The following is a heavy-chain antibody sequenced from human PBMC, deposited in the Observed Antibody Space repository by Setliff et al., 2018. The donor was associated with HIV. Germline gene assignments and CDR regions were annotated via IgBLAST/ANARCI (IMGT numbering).Heavy chain of an antibody. V-gene: IGHV4-59*02. CDR3: AGVLSSGYYDGP. Sequence: LSLTCTVSGASVNSHYWAWIRQPPGKGLEWIGSLYYSGNTNYNPSLKSRVTISADTSKNQFSLKLRSVTAADTAVYYCAGVLSSGYYDGPWGQGTLVTSPQ. CDR2: LYYSGNT. J-gene: IGHJ5*02. CDR1: GASVNSHY. D-gene: IGHD3-22*01.